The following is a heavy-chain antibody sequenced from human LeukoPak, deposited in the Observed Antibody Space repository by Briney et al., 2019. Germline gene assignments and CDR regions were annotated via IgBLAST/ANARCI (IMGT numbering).Heavy chain of an antibody. CDR3: ATQQGGNPAY. CDR1: GGSFSGYY. CDR2: VNHSGST. J-gene: IGHJ4*02. D-gene: IGHD1-14*01. Sequence: SETLSLTCAVYGGSFSGYYWSWIRQPPGKGLEWIGEVNHSGSTNYNPSLKSRVTISVDTSKNQFSLKLSSVTAADTAVYYCATQQGGNPAYWCQGTLVTVSS. V-gene: IGHV4-34*01.